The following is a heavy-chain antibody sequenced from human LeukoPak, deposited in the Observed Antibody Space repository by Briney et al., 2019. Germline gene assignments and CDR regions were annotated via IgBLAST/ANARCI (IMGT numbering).Heavy chain of an antibody. CDR1: GFTFSSYD. D-gene: IGHD6-13*01. J-gene: IGHJ4*02. V-gene: IGHV3-13*01. CDR2: IGTAGDT. Sequence: PGGSLRLSCAASGFTFSSYDMHWVRQATGKGLEWVSAIGTAGDTYYPGSVKGRFTISRENAKNSLYLQMNSLRAGDTAVYYCARASRSKYSSSWYEFDYWGQGTLVTVSS. CDR3: ARASRSKYSSSWYEFDY.